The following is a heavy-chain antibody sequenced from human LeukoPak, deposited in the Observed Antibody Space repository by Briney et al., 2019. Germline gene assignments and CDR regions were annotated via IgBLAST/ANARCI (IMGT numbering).Heavy chain of an antibody. V-gene: IGHV4-34*01. CDR1: GGSFSGYY. Sequence: SETLSFTGAVYGGSFSGYYWSWIRQPPGKGLEWIGEINHSGSTNYNPSLKSRVTISVDTSKNQFSLKLSSVTAADTAVYYCARGGLYYDFWSGYRAVDYWGQGTLVTVSS. D-gene: IGHD3-3*01. CDR3: ARGGLYYDFWSGYRAVDY. J-gene: IGHJ4*02. CDR2: INHSGST.